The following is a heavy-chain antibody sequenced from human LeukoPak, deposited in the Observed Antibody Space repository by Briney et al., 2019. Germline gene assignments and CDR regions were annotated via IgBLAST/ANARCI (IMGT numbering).Heavy chain of an antibody. CDR3: ARDYASEYMDV. CDR1: GFTFSGFY. CDR2: ISTTGYTI. D-gene: IGHD3-16*01. V-gene: IGHV3-11*04. J-gene: IGHJ6*03. Sequence: PGGSLRLSCEASGFTFSGFYMSWIRRAPEQGLEWLSYISTTGYTIYYADSVKGRFTISRDNTQNSLFLQMDSLRVEDTAVYYCARDYASEYMDVWGKGTTVTISS.